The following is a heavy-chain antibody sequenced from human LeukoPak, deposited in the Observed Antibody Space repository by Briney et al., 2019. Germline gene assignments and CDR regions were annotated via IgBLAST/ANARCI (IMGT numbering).Heavy chain of an antibody. V-gene: IGHV4-34*01. CDR2: INHSGST. D-gene: IGHD1-26*01. CDR3: ASQGHHGKIVGTTLSYFYMDV. Sequence: TSSETLSLTCAVYGGSFSGYYWSWIRQPPGKGLEWIGEINHSGSTNYNPSLKSRVTISVDTSKNQFSLKLSSVTAADTAFYYCASQGHHGKIVGTTLSYFYMDVWGKGTTVTVSS. CDR1: GGSFSGYY. J-gene: IGHJ6*03.